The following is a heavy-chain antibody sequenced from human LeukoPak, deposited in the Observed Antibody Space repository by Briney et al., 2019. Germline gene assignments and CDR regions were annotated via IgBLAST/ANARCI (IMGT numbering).Heavy chain of an antibody. CDR1: GYTFTGYY. J-gene: IGHJ4*02. CDR2: INPNSGGT. V-gene: IGHV1-2*02. Sequence: ASVKVSCKASGYTFTGYYMHWVRQAPGQGLEWMGWINPNSGGTNYAQKFQGRVTMTRDTSISTAYMELSRLRSDDTAVYYCARVPYCSSTSCYGYWGQGTLVTVSS. CDR3: ARVPYCSSTSCYGY. D-gene: IGHD2-2*01.